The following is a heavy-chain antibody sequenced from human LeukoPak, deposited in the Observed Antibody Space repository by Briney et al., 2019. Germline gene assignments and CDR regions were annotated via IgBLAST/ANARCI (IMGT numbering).Heavy chain of an antibody. CDR1: GFTFDDYA. CDR2: ISWNSGAI. V-gene: IGHV3-9*01. J-gene: IGHJ4*02. CDR3: AKGLSKSSSASYYTD. D-gene: IGHD2-2*02. Sequence: PGRSLRLSCAASGFTFDDYAMHWVRQAPGKGLEWVSGISWNSGAIGYADSVKGRFTISRDNAKNSLYLQMNSLRAEDTALYYCAKGLSKSSSASYYTDWGQGTLVTVPS.